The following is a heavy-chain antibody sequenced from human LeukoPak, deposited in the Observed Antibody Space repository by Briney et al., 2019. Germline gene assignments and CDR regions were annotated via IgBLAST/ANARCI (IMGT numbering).Heavy chain of an antibody. CDR3: ARPRNTYEAGSFDY. J-gene: IGHJ4*02. CDR2: FSYSGST. Sequence: PSETLSLTCTVSGGSISSSSYYWGWIRQPPGKGLEWTGSFSYSGSTYYNPSLKSRVTISVDTSKNQFSLKLSSVTAADTAVYYCARPRNTYEAGSFDYWGQGTLVTVSS. D-gene: IGHD5-18*01. CDR1: GGSISSSSYY. V-gene: IGHV4-39*01.